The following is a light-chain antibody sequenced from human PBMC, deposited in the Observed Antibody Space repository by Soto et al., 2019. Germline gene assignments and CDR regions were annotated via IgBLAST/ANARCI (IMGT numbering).Light chain of an antibody. CDR2: RNN. CDR1: RSNIGSNY. V-gene: IGLV1-47*01. CDR3: AAWDDSLSGHVV. Sequence: QSVLTQPPSASGTPGQRVTISCSGSRSNIGSNYVYWYQQLPGTAPKLLIYRNNQRPSGVPDRFSGSKSGTSASLAISGLRSDDEADYYCAAWDDSLSGHVVFGGGTKLTVL. J-gene: IGLJ2*01.